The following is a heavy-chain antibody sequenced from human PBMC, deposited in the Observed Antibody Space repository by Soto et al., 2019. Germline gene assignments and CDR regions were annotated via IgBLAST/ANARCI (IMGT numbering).Heavy chain of an antibody. D-gene: IGHD4-4*01. CDR1: GGSFSGYY. Sequence: SETLSLTCAVCGGSFSGYYWSWIRQPPGKGLEWIGEINHSGSTNYNPSLKSRVTISVDTSKNQFSLKLSSVTAADTAVYYCARGADDYSNYEWTPNPRQIYYFDYWGQGTLVTVSS. CDR3: ARGADDYSNYEWTPNPRQIYYFDY. V-gene: IGHV4-34*01. CDR2: INHSGST. J-gene: IGHJ4*02.